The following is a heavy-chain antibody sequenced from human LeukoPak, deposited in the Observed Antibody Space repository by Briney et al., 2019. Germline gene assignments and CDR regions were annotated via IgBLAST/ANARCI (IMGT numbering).Heavy chain of an antibody. J-gene: IGHJ4*02. CDR1: GFTFTNYA. CDR2: ITYSGADT. Sequence: GGSPRLSCAASGFTFTNYAMSWVRQAPGKGLEWVSAITYSGADTYYADSVKGRFTISRDSSKSTLYLQMNSLKTEDTAVYYCATGTGKEQRFDCWGQGTLVTVSS. D-gene: IGHD6-25*01. V-gene: IGHV3-23*01. CDR3: ATGTGKEQRFDC.